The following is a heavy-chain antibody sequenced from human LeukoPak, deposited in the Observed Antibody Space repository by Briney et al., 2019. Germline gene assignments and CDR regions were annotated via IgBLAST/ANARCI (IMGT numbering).Heavy chain of an antibody. J-gene: IGHJ3*02. CDR2: IIPIFGTA. D-gene: IGHD3-22*01. CDR3: AREQLWYYDSSGHDAFDI. Sequence: RASVKVSCKASGGTFSSYAISWVRQAPGQGLEWMGGIIPIFGTANYAQKFQGRVTITADESTSTAYMELSSLRSEDTAVYYCAREQLWYYDSSGHDAFDIWGQGTMVTVSS. V-gene: IGHV1-69*13. CDR1: GGTFSSYA.